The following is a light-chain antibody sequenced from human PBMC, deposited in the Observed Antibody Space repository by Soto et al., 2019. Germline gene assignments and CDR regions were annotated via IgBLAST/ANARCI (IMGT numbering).Light chain of an antibody. J-gene: IGKJ1*01. CDR1: QSVSSSY. CDR3: QQYADWPKT. V-gene: IGKV3-15*01. Sequence: EIVLTQSPCTLSLSPGAQAPLSCMVSQSVSSSYLAWYQQKPGQAPSLLIYAASTRAAGVPARFSGSGSGTEFTLTISSLQSEDFAVYFCQQYADWPKTFGQGTKVDIK. CDR2: AAS.